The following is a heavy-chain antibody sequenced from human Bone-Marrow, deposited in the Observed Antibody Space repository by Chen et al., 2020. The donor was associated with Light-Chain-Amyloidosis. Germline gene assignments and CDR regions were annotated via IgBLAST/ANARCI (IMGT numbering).Heavy chain of an antibody. CDR1: GYTFPNYW. J-gene: IGHJ4*02. V-gene: IGHV5-51*01. CDR3: ARRRDGYNFDY. Sequence: EVQLEQSGPEVKKPGESLKISCKGSGYTFPNYWIGWVRQMPGKGLEWMWVIYPDDSDARYSPSFEGQVTISADKSITTAYLQWRGLKASDTAMYYCARRRDGYNFDYWGQGTLVTVSS. D-gene: IGHD5-12*01. CDR2: IYPDDSDA.